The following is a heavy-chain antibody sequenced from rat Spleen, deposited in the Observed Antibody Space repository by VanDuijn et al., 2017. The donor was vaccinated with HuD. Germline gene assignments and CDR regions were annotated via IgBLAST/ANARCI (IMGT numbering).Heavy chain of an antibody. V-gene: IGHV2-34*01. CDR3: ARSYGGYTSNWFPY. J-gene: IGHJ3*01. D-gene: IGHD1-11*01. Sequence: QVQLRESGPGLVQPSQTLSLTCTVSGFSLTSYGVSWVRQPSGKGPEWMGRMWYDGDTAYNSALKSRLSISRDTSKNQVFLKMDSLQTDDTVIYFCARSYGGYTSNWFPYWGQGTLVTVSS. CDR2: MWYDGDT. CDR1: GFSLTSYG.